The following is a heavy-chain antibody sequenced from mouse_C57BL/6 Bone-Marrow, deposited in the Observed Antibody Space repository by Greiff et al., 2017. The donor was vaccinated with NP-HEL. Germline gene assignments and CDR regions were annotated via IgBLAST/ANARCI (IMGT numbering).Heavy chain of an antibody. CDR1: GFSLTSYG. CDR2: IWSGGST. V-gene: IGHV2-2*01. J-gene: IGHJ1*03. CDR3: ARPYAYFDV. Sequence: VQGVESGPGLVQPSQSLSITCTVSGFSLTSYGVHWVRQSPGKGLEWLGVIWSGGSTDYNAAFISRLSISKDNSKSQVFFKMNSLQADDTAIYYCARPYAYFDVWGTGTTVTVSS.